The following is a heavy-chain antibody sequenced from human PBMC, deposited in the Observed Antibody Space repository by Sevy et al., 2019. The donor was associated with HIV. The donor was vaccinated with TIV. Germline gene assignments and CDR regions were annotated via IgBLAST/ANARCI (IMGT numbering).Heavy chain of an antibody. D-gene: IGHD4-17*01. CDR3: AKDFHDYGDFYFDY. Sequence: SETLSLTCAVYGGSFSGYYWNWIRHPPGKALEWIGEINHSGSTNYNPSLKSRVTISVDTSKNQFSLKLNSVTAADTAVYYCAKDFHDYGDFYFDYWGRGTLVTVSS. J-gene: IGHJ4*02. V-gene: IGHV4-34*01. CDR1: GGSFSGYY. CDR2: INHSGST.